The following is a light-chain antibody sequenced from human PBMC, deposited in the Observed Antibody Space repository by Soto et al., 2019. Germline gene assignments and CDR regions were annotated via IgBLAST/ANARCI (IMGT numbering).Light chain of an antibody. V-gene: IGKV3-20*01. CDR1: QSVSSSY. J-gene: IGKJ1*01. CDR3: QQYGSLSWT. CDR2: GAS. Sequence: EIVLTQSPGTLSLSPGERATLSCRASQSVSSSYLAWYQQKPGQAPRLLIFGASGRATGIPDRFSGSGSGTDFTLTISRLEPEDFAVYYCQQYGSLSWTFGQGTKVDI.